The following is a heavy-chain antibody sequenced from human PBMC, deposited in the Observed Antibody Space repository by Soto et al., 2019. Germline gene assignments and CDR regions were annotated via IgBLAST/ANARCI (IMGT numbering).Heavy chain of an antibody. CDR2: ISGSGGST. CDR3: ARDRYSYDSRAYQGVDWYFDL. CDR1: GFTFSSYA. J-gene: IGHJ2*01. V-gene: IGHV3-23*01. Sequence: EVQLLESGGGLVQPGGSLRLSCAASGFTFSSYAMNWVRQAPGKGLEWVSTISGSGGSTYYADSVKGRFTISRDNPKNTLYLQMNSLRAEDTAVYYCARDRYSYDSRAYQGVDWYFDLWGRGTLVTVSS. D-gene: IGHD3-22*01.